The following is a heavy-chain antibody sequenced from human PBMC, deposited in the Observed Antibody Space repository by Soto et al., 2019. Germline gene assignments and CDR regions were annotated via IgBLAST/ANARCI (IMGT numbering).Heavy chain of an antibody. CDR3: ATYRSWEHY. J-gene: IGHJ4*02. Sequence: EVQLVESGGGLVQPGGSLRLSCEASGFTFGTYWMTWVRQTPGKGLEGVADIKPDGSERYYVDAVKGRFTISRDIAKNSLYQNMNSLRAGGTAVYYCATYRSWEHYWGQGSLVTVSS. V-gene: IGHV3-7*02. CDR1: GFTFGTYW. D-gene: IGHD2-15*01. CDR2: IKPDGSER.